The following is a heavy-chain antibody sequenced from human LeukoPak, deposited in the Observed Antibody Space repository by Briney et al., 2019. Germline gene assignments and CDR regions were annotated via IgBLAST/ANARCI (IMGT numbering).Heavy chain of an antibody. CDR2: IRYDGSNK. V-gene: IGHV3-30*02. CDR1: GFTFSSYG. CDR3: AKPDIVVVPAAIVS. J-gene: IGHJ5*02. D-gene: IGHD2-2*01. Sequence: GGSLRLSCAASGFTFSSYGMHWVRQAPGKGLERVAFIRYDGSNKYYADSVKGRFTISRDNSKNTLYLQMNSLRAEDTAVYCCAKPDIVVVPAAIVSWGQGTLVTVSS.